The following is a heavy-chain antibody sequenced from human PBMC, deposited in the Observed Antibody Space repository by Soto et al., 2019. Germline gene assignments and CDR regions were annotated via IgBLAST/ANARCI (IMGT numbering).Heavy chain of an antibody. V-gene: IGHV3-21*01. J-gene: IGHJ4*02. CDR1: GFTFSSYS. Sequence: PGGSLRLSCAASGFTFSSYSMNWVRQAPGKGLEWVSSISSSSSYIYYADSVKGRFTISRDNAKNSLYLQMNSLRAEGTAVYYCARADPGGWSPPYWSQGTLVTVSS. CDR3: ARADPGGWSPPY. D-gene: IGHD2-15*01. CDR2: ISSSSSYI.